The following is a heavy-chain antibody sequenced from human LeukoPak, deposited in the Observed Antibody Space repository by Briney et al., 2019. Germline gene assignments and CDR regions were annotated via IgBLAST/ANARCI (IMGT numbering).Heavy chain of an antibody. D-gene: IGHD2-21*02. J-gene: IGHJ4*02. CDR1: RFTFSNYW. CDR2: INQDGSKK. CDR3: AKWGPYCVGDYCPALDS. Sequence: GGSLRLSCVASRFTFSNYWMSWVRQAPGKRLEWVANINQDGSKKRYADSMKGRFTISRDNAKESLFLQLSSLRAEDAAVYYCAKWGPYCVGDYCPALDSWGPGTLVTVSS. V-gene: IGHV3-7*01.